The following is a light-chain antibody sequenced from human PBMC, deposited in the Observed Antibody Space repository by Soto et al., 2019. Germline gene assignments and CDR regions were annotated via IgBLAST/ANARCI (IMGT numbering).Light chain of an antibody. CDR3: SSYTSTSTPVA. Sequence: QSALTQPASVSGSPGQSITISCTGTSSDIGGYNYVTWYQQNPGKAPKLMIYDVSSRPSGVSNRFSGSKSGNTASLTISGLQAEDEADYYCSSYTSTSTPVAFGGGTKLTVL. J-gene: IGLJ2*01. CDR1: SSDIGGYNY. V-gene: IGLV2-14*01. CDR2: DVS.